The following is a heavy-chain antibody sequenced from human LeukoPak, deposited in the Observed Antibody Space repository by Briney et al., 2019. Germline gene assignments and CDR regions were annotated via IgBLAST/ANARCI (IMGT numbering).Heavy chain of an antibody. CDR3: ARDRGVVVVAGIDY. J-gene: IGHJ4*02. CDR2: INPNSGGT. D-gene: IGHD6-19*01. Sequence: GASVKVSCKASGYTFTGYYMHWVRQAPGQGLEWMGWINPNSGGTNYAQKFQGRVTMTRDTSISTAYMELSRLRSDDTAVYYCARDRGVVVVAGIDYWGRGTLVTVSS. V-gene: IGHV1-2*02. CDR1: GYTFTGYY.